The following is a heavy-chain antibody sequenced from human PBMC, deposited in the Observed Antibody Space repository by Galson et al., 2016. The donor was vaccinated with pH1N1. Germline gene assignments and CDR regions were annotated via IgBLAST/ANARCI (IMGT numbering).Heavy chain of an antibody. V-gene: IGHV3-23*01. CDR2: ISGSGENT. D-gene: IGHD3-16*01. Sequence: SLRLSCAASGFSFSAYAMNWVRQAPGKRPEWVSVISGSGENTMYADSVKGRFTVSRDNSKNTVYLQMNSLRREDTAVYYCAKDCGLGGDHDHWGQGTLVTVSS. CDR1: GFSFSAYA. CDR3: AKDCGLGGDHDH. J-gene: IGHJ4*02.